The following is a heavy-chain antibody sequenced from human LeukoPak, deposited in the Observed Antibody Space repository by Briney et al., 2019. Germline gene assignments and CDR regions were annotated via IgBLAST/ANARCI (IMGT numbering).Heavy chain of an antibody. J-gene: IGHJ4*02. V-gene: IGHV4-39*01. CDR2: IYYSGST. Sequence: SETLSLTCTVSGDPISSSISYWGWIRQPPGKGLEWIGSIYYSGSTHYNPSLKSRVFISVDTSKNQFSLKLSSVTAADTAVYYCARNHTHEGYGYYFDYWGQGTLITVSS. CDR1: GDPISSSISY. D-gene: IGHD5-18*01. CDR3: ARNHTHEGYGYYFDY.